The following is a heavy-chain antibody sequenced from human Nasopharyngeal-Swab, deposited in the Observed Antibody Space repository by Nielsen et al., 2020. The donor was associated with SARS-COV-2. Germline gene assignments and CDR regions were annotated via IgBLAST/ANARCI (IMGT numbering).Heavy chain of an antibody. CDR1: GFTFSDYY. D-gene: IGHD7-27*01. CDR3: ARTINWGPFDY. V-gene: IGHV3-11*01. Sequence: GGSLRLSCAASGFTFSDYYMAWIRQAPGKGLEWVSYISTSGRSTDSADSVKGRFTISRDNSKNTLYLQMNSLRAEDTAVYYCARTINWGPFDYWGQGTLVTVSS. CDR2: ISTSGRST. J-gene: IGHJ4*02.